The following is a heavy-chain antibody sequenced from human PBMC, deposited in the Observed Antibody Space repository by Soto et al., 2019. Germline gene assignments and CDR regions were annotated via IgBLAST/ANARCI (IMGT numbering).Heavy chain of an antibody. CDR3: ARAPYSSTSFFLDY. V-gene: IGHV1-46*01. CDR1: GYSLTANH. J-gene: IGHJ4*01. Sequence: ASVKVSCKASGYSLTANHMHWVRQAPGQGLEWVGIVNPSLGRANYAQKFQDRVAMTWDTSTGTFYMELSSLRSDDTAMYYCARAPYSSTSFFLDYWGHGTQVTVSS. CDR2: VNPSLGRA. D-gene: IGHD2-2*01.